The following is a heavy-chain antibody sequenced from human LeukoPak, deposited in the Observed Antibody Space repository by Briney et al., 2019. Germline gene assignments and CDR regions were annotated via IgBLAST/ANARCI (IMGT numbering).Heavy chain of an antibody. Sequence: PSETLSLTCTVSGGSMEIDYWNWIRQPAGKGLEWIGRIYNSGSANYSPSLKSRVTMSIDTSKSRISLQLTSVTAADTAVYYCAENRVAAAGTTFATWGQGTLVTVSS. CDR3: AENRVAAAGTTFAT. V-gene: IGHV4-4*07. CDR2: IYNSGSA. D-gene: IGHD6-13*01. J-gene: IGHJ5*02. CDR1: GGSMEIDY.